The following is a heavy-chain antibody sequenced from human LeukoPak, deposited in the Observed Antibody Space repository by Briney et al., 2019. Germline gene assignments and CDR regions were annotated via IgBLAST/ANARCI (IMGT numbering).Heavy chain of an antibody. CDR2: IIPTFKTA. CDR3: ARGPPRGSNSWYRLDY. D-gene: IGHD6-13*01. CDR1: GYTFTSYG. V-gene: IGHV1-69*13. Sequence: SVKVSCKASGYTFTSYGISWVRQAPGQGLEWMGGIIPTFKTANYEQKFVGRLTITADESTSTAYMELTSLRSEDTAVYYCARGPPRGSNSWYRLDYWGQGTVVTVSS. J-gene: IGHJ4*02.